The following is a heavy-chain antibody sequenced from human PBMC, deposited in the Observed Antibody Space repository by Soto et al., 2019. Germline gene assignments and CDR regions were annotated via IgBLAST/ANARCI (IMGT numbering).Heavy chain of an antibody. CDR3: ARLEGLATISYYFDY. Sequence: SETLSLTCSVSGDSINSDNYYWGWIRQPPGKGLEWIGSIYYRGNTYYNPSLKTRVTISLDKSKSQFSLKLNSVTAADSAVHFCARLEGLATISYYFDYWGQGTLVTVSS. CDR1: GDSINSDNYY. J-gene: IGHJ4*02. CDR2: IYYRGNT. V-gene: IGHV4-39*01. D-gene: IGHD3-9*01.